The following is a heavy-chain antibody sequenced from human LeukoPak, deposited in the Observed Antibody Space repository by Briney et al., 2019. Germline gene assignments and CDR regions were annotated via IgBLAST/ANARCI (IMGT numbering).Heavy chain of an antibody. D-gene: IGHD4-17*01. J-gene: IGHJ4*02. CDR3: AREGGTVTTSDY. Sequence: SETLSLTCTVSGGSISSGDYYRSWIRQPPGKGLEWIGYIYYSGSTYYNPSLKSRVTISVDTSKNQFSLKLSSVTAADTAVYYCAREGGTVTTSDYWGQGTLVTVSS. V-gene: IGHV4-30-4*01. CDR2: IYYSGST. CDR1: GGSISSGDYY.